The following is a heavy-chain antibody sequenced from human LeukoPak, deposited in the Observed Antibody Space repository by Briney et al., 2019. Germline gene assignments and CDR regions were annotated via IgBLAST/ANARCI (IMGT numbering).Heavy chain of an antibody. CDR1: GGSISSGAYH. Sequence: SETLSLTCTVSGGSISSGAYHWSWIRQPPGKGLEWIGYIYYSGNTYYNPSLESRLTISIDTSNNQFSLKLSSVTAADTAVYYCARATVTTFWYFDLWGRGTLVTVSS. J-gene: IGHJ2*01. CDR2: IYYSGNT. D-gene: IGHD4-17*01. V-gene: IGHV4-30-4*01. CDR3: ARATVTTFWYFDL.